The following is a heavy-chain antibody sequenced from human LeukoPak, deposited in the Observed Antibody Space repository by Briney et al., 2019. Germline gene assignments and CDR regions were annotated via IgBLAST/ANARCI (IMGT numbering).Heavy chain of an antibody. CDR1: GFTFSSYG. V-gene: IGHV3-30*18. CDR3: AKGRHDYGDYSYYYGMDV. J-gene: IGHJ6*02. Sequence: PGRSLRLPCAASGFTFSSYGMHWVRQAPGKGLEWVAVISYDGSNNYYADSVKGRFTISRDNSKNTLYLQMNSLRAEDTAVYYCAKGRHDYGDYSYYYGMDVWGQGTTVTASS. D-gene: IGHD4-17*01. CDR2: ISYDGSNN.